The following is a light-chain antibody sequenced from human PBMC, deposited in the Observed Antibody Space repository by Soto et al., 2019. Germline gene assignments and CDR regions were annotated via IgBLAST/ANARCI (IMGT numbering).Light chain of an antibody. CDR1: QGISSY. J-gene: IGKJ5*01. CDR2: AAS. CDR3: QHLDSYST. V-gene: IGKV1-9*01. Sequence: DIQLTQSPSFLSASVGDRVTITCRASQGISSYLAWYQQKPGKAPKLLIYAASTLQSGVPSRFSGSGSGTEFTLTISSLQPEDFVTYYCQHLDSYSTFGQGTRLEMK.